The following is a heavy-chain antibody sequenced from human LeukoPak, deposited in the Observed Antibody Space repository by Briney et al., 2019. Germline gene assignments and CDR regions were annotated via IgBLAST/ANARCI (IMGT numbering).Heavy chain of an antibody. CDR3: ARDFLRSTAMVTYPLHY. CDR1: GFTFSSYW. D-gene: IGHD5-18*01. Sequence: PGGSLRLSCAASGFTFSSYWMHWVRQAPGKGLVWVSRINSDGSSTSYADSVKGRFTISRDNAKNTLYLQMNSLRAEDTAVYYCARDFLRSTAMVTYPLHYWGQGTLVTVSS. J-gene: IGHJ4*02. V-gene: IGHV3-74*01. CDR2: INSDGSST.